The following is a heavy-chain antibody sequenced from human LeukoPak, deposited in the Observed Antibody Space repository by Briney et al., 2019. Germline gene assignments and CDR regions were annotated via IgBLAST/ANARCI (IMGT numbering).Heavy chain of an antibody. CDR3: ARDLTSYRGNGLGDWFDS. CDR1: GYTFTGYY. Sequence: ASVKVSCQASGYTFTGYYMHWVRQAPGQGLEWMGWINPNSGATNYAQSFQGRVTMTRDTSIRTAYMELSRLTSDDTAVYYCARDLTSYRGNGLGDWFDSWGRGTLVTVSS. CDR2: INPNSGAT. V-gene: IGHV1-2*02. J-gene: IGHJ5*01. D-gene: IGHD5-12*01.